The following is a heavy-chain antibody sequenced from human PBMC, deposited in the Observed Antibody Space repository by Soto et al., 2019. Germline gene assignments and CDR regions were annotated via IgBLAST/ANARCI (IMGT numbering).Heavy chain of an antibody. D-gene: IGHD3-3*01. J-gene: IGHJ3*02. CDR1: GFTLSSYA. Sequence: EVQMLESGGGLVQPGGSLRLSCAASGFTLSSYALSWVRQAPGKGLEWVSGISGSGDFTFDADSVRGRITISRDNSMNTLYLQMNSLRVEDTAVYYCARGPTIFGVGVDAFDIWGQGTMATVSS. CDR2: ISGSGDFT. V-gene: IGHV3-23*01. CDR3: ARGPTIFGVGVDAFDI.